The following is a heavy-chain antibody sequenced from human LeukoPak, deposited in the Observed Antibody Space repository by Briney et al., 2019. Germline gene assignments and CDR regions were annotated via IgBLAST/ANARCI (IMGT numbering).Heavy chain of an antibody. Sequence: GGSLRLSCAASGFAFSVYAMSWLRQPPGKGLEWVSTINANSGTTYYAASVRGRFTISRDNSKSTLYLQLNTLRADDTATYYCAKPIGGGLAVTADWFHPWGEGTLVVVSS. J-gene: IGHJ5*01. D-gene: IGHD6-19*01. CDR2: INANSGTT. CDR1: GFAFSVYA. V-gene: IGHV3-23*01. CDR3: AKPIGGGLAVTADWFHP.